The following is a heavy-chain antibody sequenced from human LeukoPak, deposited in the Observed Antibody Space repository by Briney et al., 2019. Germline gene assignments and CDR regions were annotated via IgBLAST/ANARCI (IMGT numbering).Heavy chain of an antibody. V-gene: IGHV1-18*01. D-gene: IGHD4-17*01. CDR1: GDTFTSYG. CDR2: ISAYNGAT. J-gene: IGHJ4*02. CDR3: ARCWSYGRGYCDY. Sequence: GASAKVSCKASGDTFTSYGFTWVRQAPGQGLEWMGWISAYNGATDYARILQGRVTMTAETSTSTVSMELRSLTSDDTAVYYCARCWSYGRGYCDYWGQGTLVTVSS.